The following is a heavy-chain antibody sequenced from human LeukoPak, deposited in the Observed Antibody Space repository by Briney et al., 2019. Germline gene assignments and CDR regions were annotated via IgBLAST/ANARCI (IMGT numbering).Heavy chain of an antibody. Sequence: PGGSLRLSCAASGFTFSSYSMNWVRQAPGKGLEWVSYISSSSSTIYYADSVKGRFTISRDNSKNTLYLQMNSLRAEDTAVYYCARGRRGSSRWWGYYYMDVWGKGTTVTVSS. CDR1: GFTFSSYS. CDR3: ARGRRGSSRWWGYYYMDV. D-gene: IGHD6-6*01. V-gene: IGHV3-48*01. CDR2: ISSSSSTI. J-gene: IGHJ6*03.